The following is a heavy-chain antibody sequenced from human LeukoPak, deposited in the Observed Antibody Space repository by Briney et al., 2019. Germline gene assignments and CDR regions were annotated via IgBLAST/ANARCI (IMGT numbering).Heavy chain of an antibody. CDR3: AAQLIG. J-gene: IGHJ4*02. D-gene: IGHD1-1*01. CDR2: IYSSGST. Sequence: SETLSLTCTVSGVSISSNYWTWIRQPPGKGLEWIGYIYSSGSTNYNSSLKSRVTISVDTSKNQFSLKLTSVTAADTAVYYCAAQLIGWGQGTLVTVSS. CDR1: GVSISSNY. V-gene: IGHV4-59*01.